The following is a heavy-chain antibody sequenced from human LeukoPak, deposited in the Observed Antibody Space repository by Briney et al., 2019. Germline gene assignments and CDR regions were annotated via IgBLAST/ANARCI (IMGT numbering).Heavy chain of an antibody. CDR2: INHSGST. CDR1: GGSFSGYY. J-gene: IGHJ1*01. Sequence: SETLSLTCAVYGGSFSGYYWSWIRQPPGKGLEWIGEINHSGSTNYNPSLKSRVTISVDTSKNQFSLKLSSVTAADTAVYYCALKSHGFQHWGQGTLVTVSS. CDR3: ALKSHGFQH. V-gene: IGHV4-34*01.